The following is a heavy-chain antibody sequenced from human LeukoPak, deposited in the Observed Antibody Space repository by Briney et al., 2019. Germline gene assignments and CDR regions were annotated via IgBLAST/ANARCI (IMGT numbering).Heavy chain of an antibody. CDR2: ITGSGGNT. CDR1: GFTFSNYA. D-gene: IGHD3-9*01. V-gene: IGHV3-23*01. CDR3: AKWGDYDVLTGYYVSDY. Sequence: PGGSLMLFCVASGFTFSNYAMSWFRQAPGKGPEWFSAITGSGGNTYYADSVKGRFTISRDNSKNTVFLQMNSLRAEDTAVYYCAKWGDYDVLTGYYVSDYWGQGTLVTVSS. J-gene: IGHJ4*02.